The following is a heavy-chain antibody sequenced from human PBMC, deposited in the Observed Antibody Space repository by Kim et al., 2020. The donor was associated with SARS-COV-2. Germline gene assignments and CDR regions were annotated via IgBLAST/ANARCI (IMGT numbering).Heavy chain of an antibody. D-gene: IGHD3-22*01. CDR3: ARLGVVDGFDP. J-gene: IGHJ5*02. Sequence: YSDSVKGRFTSSIDNSQNTLFLQMNSLRVEDTAVYYCARLGVVDGFDPWGQGTLVTVSS. V-gene: IGHV3-30*07.